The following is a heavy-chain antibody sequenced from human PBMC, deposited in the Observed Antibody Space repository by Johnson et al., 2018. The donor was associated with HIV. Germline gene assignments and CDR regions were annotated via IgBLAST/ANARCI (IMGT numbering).Heavy chain of an antibody. Sequence: VQLMESGGGVVRPGESLRLSCAASGFTFDDHGMSWVRQAPGKGLEWVSGLNWNGGNTGYADPVRGRFTISRDNVKNSLFLPMNSLRAEDTAFYYCVRDTDIAGFSGAFEIWGQWTMVTVSS. CDR1: GFTFDDHG. V-gene: IGHV3-20*04. CDR3: VRDTDIAGFSGAFEI. J-gene: IGHJ3*02. CDR2: LNWNGGNT. D-gene: IGHD6-13*01.